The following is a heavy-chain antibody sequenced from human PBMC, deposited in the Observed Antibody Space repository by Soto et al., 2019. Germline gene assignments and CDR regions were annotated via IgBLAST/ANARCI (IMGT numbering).Heavy chain of an antibody. CDR1: GYTFTSYG. D-gene: IGHD3-22*01. Sequence: GASVKVSCKASGYTFTSYGISWVRQAPGQGLEWMGWISAYNGNTNYAQKLQGRVTMTTDTSTSTAYMELRGLRSDDTAVYYCASPDSSGYSAFDIWGQGTMVTVSS. CDR2: ISAYNGNT. V-gene: IGHV1-18*04. CDR3: ASPDSSGYSAFDI. J-gene: IGHJ3*02.